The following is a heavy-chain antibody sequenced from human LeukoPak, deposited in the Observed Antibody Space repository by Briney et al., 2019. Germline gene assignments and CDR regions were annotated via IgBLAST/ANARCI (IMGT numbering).Heavy chain of an antibody. J-gene: IGHJ4*02. CDR1: GGSISSYY. D-gene: IGHD3-22*01. CDR3: ARDRYYDRSGYYDY. V-gene: IGHV4-59*12. Sequence: SETLSLTCTVSGGSISSYYWSWIRQPPGKGLEWIGYIYYSGSTNYNPSLKSRVTISVDTSKNQFSLKLSSVTAADTAVYYCARDRYYDRSGYYDYWGQGSLVTVSS. CDR2: IYYSGST.